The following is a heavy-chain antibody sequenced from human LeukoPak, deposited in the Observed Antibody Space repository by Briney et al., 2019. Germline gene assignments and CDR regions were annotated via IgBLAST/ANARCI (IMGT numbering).Heavy chain of an antibody. D-gene: IGHD3-16*01. CDR3: AKDFYDYAGDY. CDR2: IKQDGSNK. J-gene: IGHJ4*02. V-gene: IGHV3-7*01. CDR1: GFTFSSYW. Sequence: GGSLRLSCAASGFTFSSYWMSWVRQAPGKGLKWVANIKQDGSNKYYADSVKGRFTISRDNSKNTLYLQMNSLRAEDTAVYYCAKDFYDYAGDYWGQGTLVTVSS.